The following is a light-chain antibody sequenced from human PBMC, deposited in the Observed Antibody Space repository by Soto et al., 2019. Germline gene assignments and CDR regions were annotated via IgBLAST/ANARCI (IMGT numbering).Light chain of an antibody. CDR2: DAS. Sequence: IVLTQSRATQSLYHGRRTTLSCRASQSVKTFLVWYQQRNGQAPRLLIHDASRRAAGIPARFSGSGYGTDFNLTISSLQPEDFATYYCQQSYSNLLTFGGGTKVDIK. CDR1: QSVKTF. V-gene: IGKV3-11*01. J-gene: IGKJ4*01. CDR3: QQSYSNLLT.